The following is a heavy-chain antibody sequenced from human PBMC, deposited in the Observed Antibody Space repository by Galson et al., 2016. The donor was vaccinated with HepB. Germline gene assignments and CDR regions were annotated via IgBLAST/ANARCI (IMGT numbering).Heavy chain of an antibody. CDR2: TDSTSRYI. CDR3: ARAEDCFGDCPQKYYLDS. J-gene: IGHJ4*02. CDR1: GFTFSTYS. D-gene: IGHD2-21*02. Sequence: SLRLSCAASGFTFSTYSMNWVRLAPGKGLEWVSSTDSTSRYIYDADSVRGRFTISRDKAQKSLYLQMNSLRAEDTAVYYCARAEDCFGDCPQKYYLDSWGRGTLVTVSS. V-gene: IGHV3-21*04.